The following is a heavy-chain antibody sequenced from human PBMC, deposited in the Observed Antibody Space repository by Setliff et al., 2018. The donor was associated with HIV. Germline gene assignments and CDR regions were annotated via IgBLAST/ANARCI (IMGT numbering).Heavy chain of an antibody. CDR1: GYTLTELS. J-gene: IGHJ3*02. CDR3: ARYRPNHPQNAFDI. D-gene: IGHD5-12*01. Sequence: GASVKVSCKVSGYTLTELSIHWVRQAPGKGLEWMGGFDPEDDETIYAQKFQGRVTMTEDTSTDTAYMELSSLRSEDTAVYYCARYRPNHPQNAFDIWGQGTMVTVSS. V-gene: IGHV1-24*01. CDR2: FDPEDDET.